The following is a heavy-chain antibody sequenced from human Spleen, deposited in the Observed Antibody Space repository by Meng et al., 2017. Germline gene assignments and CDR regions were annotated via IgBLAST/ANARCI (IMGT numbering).Heavy chain of an antibody. Sequence: GESLKISCAASGFTFSSYAMSWVRQAPGKGLEWVSGISGSGGSTYYADFVKGRLTISRDNSQNTLYLQMNSLRAEDTAVYYCARGYSYSWYWGQGTLVTVSS. CDR1: GFTFSSYA. CDR3: ARGYSYSWY. J-gene: IGHJ4*02. D-gene: IGHD5-18*01. CDR2: ISGSGGST. V-gene: IGHV3-23*01.